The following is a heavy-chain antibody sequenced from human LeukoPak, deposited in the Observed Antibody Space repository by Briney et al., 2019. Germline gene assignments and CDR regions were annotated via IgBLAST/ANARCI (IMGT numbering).Heavy chain of an antibody. J-gene: IGHJ4*02. V-gene: IGHV4-39*01. Sequence: SETLSLTCTVSGGSISSSSYYWGWIRQPPGKGLEWIGSIYYSGSTYYNPSLKSRVTISVDTSKNQFSLKLSSVTAADTAVYYCARQGILWFGEPSDYWGQGTLVTVSS. D-gene: IGHD3-10*01. CDR1: GGSISSSSYY. CDR3: ARQGILWFGEPSDY. CDR2: IYYSGST.